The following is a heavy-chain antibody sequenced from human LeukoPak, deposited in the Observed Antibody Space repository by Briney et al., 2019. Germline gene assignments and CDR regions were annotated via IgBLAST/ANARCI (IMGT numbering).Heavy chain of an antibody. D-gene: IGHD2/OR15-2a*01. Sequence: GGSLRLSCAASGFTFSSYAMSGVRQAPGKGLEWVSTISNSDGSTYYADSVKGRFTISRDNAKNSLYLQMNSLRAEDTAVYYCARVSILIVPYYAFDIWGQGTMVTVSS. CDR3: ARVSILIVPYYAFDI. CDR1: GFTFSSYA. V-gene: IGHV3-23*01. CDR2: ISNSDGST. J-gene: IGHJ3*02.